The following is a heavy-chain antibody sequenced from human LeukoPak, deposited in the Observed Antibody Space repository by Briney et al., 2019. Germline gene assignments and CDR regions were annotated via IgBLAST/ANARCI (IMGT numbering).Heavy chain of an antibody. J-gene: IGHJ5*02. V-gene: IGHV1-2*06. D-gene: IGHD3-9*01. CDR3: PSSDAIRYFDWLPRSQLSNWFDP. CDR1: GYTFTGYY. CDR2: INPNSGGT. Sequence: ASVKVSCKASGYTFTGYYMHWVRQAPGQGLEWIGRINPNSGGTNYAQKFQGRVTMTRDTSISTAYMELSRLRSDDTAVYYCPSSDAIRYFDWLPRSQLSNWFDPWGQGTLVTVSS.